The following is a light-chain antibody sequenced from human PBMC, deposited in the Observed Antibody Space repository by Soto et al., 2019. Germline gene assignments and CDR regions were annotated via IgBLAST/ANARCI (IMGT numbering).Light chain of an antibody. CDR2: WAS. J-gene: IGKJ2*03. CDR3: QQYYYAPYS. Sequence: DIVMTQSPDFLHVSLGKRATINCKSSQSLFYSSNNKNYLAWYQHKPGQPTKLLILWASTRESGVTDRFSRSGSGTDFTLSNSRLQAEEVAVYYCQQYYYAPYSCGQGTKVDI. V-gene: IGKV4-1*01. CDR1: QSLFYSSNNKNY.